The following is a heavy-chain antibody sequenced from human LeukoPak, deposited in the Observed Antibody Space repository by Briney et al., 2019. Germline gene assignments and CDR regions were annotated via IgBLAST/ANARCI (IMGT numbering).Heavy chain of an antibody. CDR1: GFAFSSYA. CDR3: AKSLVVKDAFDI. J-gene: IGHJ3*02. Sequence: PRVSLSLSCSASGFAFSSYAMSWVRQAPGKRLEWVSAISGSGGSTYYADSVKGRFTISRDNSKHTLYLQMNSLRAEDTAVYYGAKSLVVKDAFDIWGQGTMVTVSS. CDR2: ISGSGGST. V-gene: IGHV3-23*01. D-gene: IGHD2-2*01.